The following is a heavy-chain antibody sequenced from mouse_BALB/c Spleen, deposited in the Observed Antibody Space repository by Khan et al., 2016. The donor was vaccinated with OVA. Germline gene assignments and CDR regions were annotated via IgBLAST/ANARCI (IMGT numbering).Heavy chain of an antibody. J-gene: IGHJ3*01. Sequence: EVQLQESGPGLVKPSLSLSLTCTVTGYSITSEYAWNWIRQFPGNKLEWMGYIDYSGNTRFNPSLKSRTSITRDTFQNPFFLQLNSVTAEDTATYYCARKDYYDYDPFPYWGQGTLVTVSA. CDR3: ARKDYYDYDPFPY. V-gene: IGHV3-2*02. CDR2: IDYSGNT. CDR1: GYSITSEYA. D-gene: IGHD2-4*01.